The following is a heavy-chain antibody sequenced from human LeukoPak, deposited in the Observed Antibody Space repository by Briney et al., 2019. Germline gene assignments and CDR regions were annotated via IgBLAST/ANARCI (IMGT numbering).Heavy chain of an antibody. J-gene: IGHJ4*02. CDR3: TGAYCSGGSCYDDY. V-gene: IGHV1-18*01. D-gene: IGHD2-15*01. CDR1: GYTFTSYG. Sequence: ASVKVSCKASGYTFTSYGISWVRQAPGQGLEWMGWISAYNGNTNYAQKLQGRVTMTTDTSTSTAYMELRSLRSDDTAVCYCTGAYCSGGSCYDDYWGQGTLVTVSS. CDR2: ISAYNGNT.